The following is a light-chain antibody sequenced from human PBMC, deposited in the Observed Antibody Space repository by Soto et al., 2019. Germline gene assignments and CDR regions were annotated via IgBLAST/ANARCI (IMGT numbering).Light chain of an antibody. Sequence: EIVLTQSPGTLSLSPGETATLSCIASQTISSNFLAWYQQKPGQAPRLLIYDAIIRAPDVPARFSGSWSGTEFTLTINSLQSEDFAVYYCQQYDAWPLTFGGGTKVDIK. CDR3: QQYDAWPLT. V-gene: IGKV3-15*01. CDR2: DAI. J-gene: IGKJ4*01. CDR1: QTISSN.